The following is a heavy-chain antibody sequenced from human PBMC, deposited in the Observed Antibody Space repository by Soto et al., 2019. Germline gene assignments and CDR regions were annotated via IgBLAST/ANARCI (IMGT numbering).Heavy chain of an antibody. CDR3: ATAKGGARCCGELPTEGYYGMDV. CDR1: GGTFSSYA. V-gene: IGHV1-69*06. CDR2: IIPIFGTA. D-gene: IGHD3-10*01. Sequence: QVQLVQSGAEVKKPGSSVKVSCKASGGTFSSYAISWVRQAPGQGLEWMGGIIPIFGTAYYAQKFQGRVTFTSDKSTSRAFREVRILSPENTALYYCATAKGGARCCGELPTEGYYGMDVWGQGTTVAVSS. J-gene: IGHJ6*02.